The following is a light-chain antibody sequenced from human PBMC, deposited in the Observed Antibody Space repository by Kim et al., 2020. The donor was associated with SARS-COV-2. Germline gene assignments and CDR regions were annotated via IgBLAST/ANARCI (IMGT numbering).Light chain of an antibody. J-gene: IGLJ1*01. V-gene: IGLV3-19*01. CDR2: DKD. CDR1: SLRSYY. CDR3: NSRDSSGDHFV. Sequence: SSELTQDPAVSVALGQTVRITCRGDSLRSYYASWYQQKPGQAPLPVMFDKDNRPSGIPDRFSGSSSGDPASLTITGAQAEDEADYYCNSRDSSGDHFVFR.